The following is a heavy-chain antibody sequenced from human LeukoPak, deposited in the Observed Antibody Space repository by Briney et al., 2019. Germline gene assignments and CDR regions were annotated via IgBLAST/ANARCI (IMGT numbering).Heavy chain of an antibody. CDR3: ARSLSPAAVALDH. D-gene: IGHD2-2*01. J-gene: IGHJ4*02. CDR2: IYPGDSDT. Sequence: GESLRISCKASGYSFSSYWIGWVRQMPGKGLELMGLIYPGDSDTRYTPSFQGQVTISADKSITTAYLQWSSLQASDTAMYYCARSLSPAAVALDHWGQGALVTVSS. CDR1: GYSFSSYW. V-gene: IGHV5-51*01.